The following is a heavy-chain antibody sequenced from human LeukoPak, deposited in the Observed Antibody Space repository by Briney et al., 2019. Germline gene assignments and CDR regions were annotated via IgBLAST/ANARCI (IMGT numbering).Heavy chain of an antibody. D-gene: IGHD1-26*01. V-gene: IGHV3-23*01. Sequence: GGSLRLSCAASGFTVSSNYMSWVRQAPGKGLEWVSAISGSGGSTYYADSVKGRFTISRDNSKNTLYLQMNSLRAEDTAVYYCASYYGLGAFDIWGQGTMVTVSS. CDR3: ASYYGLGAFDI. CDR1: GFTVSSNY. CDR2: ISGSGGST. J-gene: IGHJ3*02.